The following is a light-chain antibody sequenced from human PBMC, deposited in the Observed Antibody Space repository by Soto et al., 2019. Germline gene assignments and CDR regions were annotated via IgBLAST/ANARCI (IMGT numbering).Light chain of an antibody. CDR2: AAS. V-gene: IGKV1-39*01. Sequence: DIQMTQSPSSLSASVGDRVTITCRASQSISSYLNWYQQKPGKAPKLLIYAASSWQSGVPSRFSGSGSWTDFTLTICSLQPEDFATYYSQQNYSTPWTFCQGTKVDIK. J-gene: IGKJ1*01. CDR1: QSISSY. CDR3: QQNYSTPWT.